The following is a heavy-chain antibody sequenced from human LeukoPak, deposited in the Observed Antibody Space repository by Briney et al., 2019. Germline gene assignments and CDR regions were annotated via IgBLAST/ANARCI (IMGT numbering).Heavy chain of an antibody. J-gene: IGHJ6*02. CDR2: IKQDGSER. V-gene: IGHV3-7*01. Sequence: GGSLRLSCRTSGVTFSTYWMTWVRQAPGKGLEWVANIKQDGSERNYLDSVKGRFTISRDNVKNTLFLQMNSLRAEDTAVYYCARDQVVPAAMPYYYYGMDVWGQGTTVTVSS. CDR1: GVTFSTYW. CDR3: ARDQVVPAAMPYYYYGMDV. D-gene: IGHD2-2*01.